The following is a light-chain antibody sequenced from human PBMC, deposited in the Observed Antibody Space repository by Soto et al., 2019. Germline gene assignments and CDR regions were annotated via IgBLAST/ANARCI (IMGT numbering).Light chain of an antibody. Sequence: EIVVTQSPATLSVSPGERATLSCRASQSVGNNFAWYQQKPGQAPRLLIFATSTRSTGGPARFSGSGSGTEFTLTISSLQSEDFAVYDYEPYGDWPLTFGGGAKVEIE. CDR3: EPYGDWPLT. CDR2: ATS. J-gene: IGKJ4*01. CDR1: QSVGNN. V-gene: IGKV3-15*01.